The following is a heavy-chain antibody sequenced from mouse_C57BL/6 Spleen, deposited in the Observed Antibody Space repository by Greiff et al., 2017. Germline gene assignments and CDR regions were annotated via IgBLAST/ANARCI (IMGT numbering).Heavy chain of an antibody. Sequence: EVQLVESGGGLVKPGGSLKLSCAASGFTFSSYAMSWVRQTPEKRLEWVATISDGGSYTYYPDNVKGRFTISRDNAKNNLYLQMSHLRSEDTAMYYCERGSSYDYWGQGTTRTVSS. V-gene: IGHV5-4*01. CDR3: ERGSSYDY. D-gene: IGHD1-1*01. CDR2: ISDGGSYT. CDR1: GFTFSSYA. J-gene: IGHJ2*01.